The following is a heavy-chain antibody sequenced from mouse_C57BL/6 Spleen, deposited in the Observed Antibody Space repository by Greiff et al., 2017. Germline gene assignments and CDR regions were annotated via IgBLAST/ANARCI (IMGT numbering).Heavy chain of an antibody. Sequence: EVKLMESGGDLVKPGGSLKLSCAASGFTFSSYGMSWVRQTPDKRLEWVATISSGGSYTYYPDSVKGRFTISRDNAKNTLYLQMSSLKSEDTAMYYCARHCGVNYYCSSLFAYWGQGTLVTVSA. CDR2: ISSGGSYT. D-gene: IGHD1-1*01. CDR1: GFTFSSYG. CDR3: ARHCGVNYYCSSLFAY. V-gene: IGHV5-6*01. J-gene: IGHJ3*01.